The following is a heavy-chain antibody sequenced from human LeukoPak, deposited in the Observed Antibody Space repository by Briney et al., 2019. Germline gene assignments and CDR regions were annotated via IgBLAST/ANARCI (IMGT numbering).Heavy chain of an antibody. CDR2: IYYSGST. CDR1: GGSISSYY. D-gene: IGHD6-13*01. Sequence: KPSETLSLTCTVSGGSISSYYWSWIRQPPGKGLEWIGYIYYSGSTNYNPSLKSRVTISVDTSKNQFSLKLSSVTAADTAVYYCARDRIAAAGTYRSWFDRWGQGTLVTVSS. J-gene: IGHJ5*02. V-gene: IGHV4-59*01. CDR3: ARDRIAAAGTYRSWFDR.